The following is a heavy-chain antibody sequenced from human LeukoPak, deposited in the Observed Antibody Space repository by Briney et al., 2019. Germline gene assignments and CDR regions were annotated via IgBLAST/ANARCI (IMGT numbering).Heavy chain of an antibody. Sequence: GASVKVSCKASGYTFTNYGITWVRQAPGQGLEWMGWISASNGDTHYSEKFQDRITVTTDTSTSTAYMELRSLVSDDTAVYYCARESHDERDDFWGQGTLITVSS. D-gene: IGHD1-1*01. CDR2: ISASNGDT. CDR1: GYTFTNYG. J-gene: IGHJ4*02. V-gene: IGHV1-18*01. CDR3: ARESHDERDDF.